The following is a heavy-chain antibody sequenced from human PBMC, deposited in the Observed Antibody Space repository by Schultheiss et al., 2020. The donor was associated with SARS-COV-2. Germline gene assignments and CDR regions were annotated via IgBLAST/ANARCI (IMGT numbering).Heavy chain of an antibody. J-gene: IGHJ3*02. Sequence: SETLSLTCTVSGGSISSGSYYWSWIRQHPGKGLEWIGYIYYSGSTYYNPSLKSLVTISVDRTKNQFSLKLSSVTAADTAMYYCASNHAVEGYSSSFTGAFDIWGQGTMVTVSS. CDR1: GGSISSGSYY. CDR2: IYYSGST. D-gene: IGHD6-13*01. V-gene: IGHV4-31*01. CDR3: ASNHAVEGYSSSFTGAFDI.